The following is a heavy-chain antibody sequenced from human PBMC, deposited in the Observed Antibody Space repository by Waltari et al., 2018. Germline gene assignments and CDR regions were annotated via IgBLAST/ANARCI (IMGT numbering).Heavy chain of an antibody. CDR1: GFRLNSYS. CDR2: INHSSTYL. CDR3: ARDWSPGTALVADW. D-gene: IGHD5-18*01. J-gene: IGHJ4*02. V-gene: IGHV3-21*01. Sequence: EVQLVESGGGLVKPGGSLRLTCAASGFRLNSYSMNWVRQAPGKGLEWVSSINHSSTYLYYTDSVKGRFTISRDNAKNSLFLQMNSLTVEDTAVYYCARDWSPGTALVADWWGQGTLVTVSS.